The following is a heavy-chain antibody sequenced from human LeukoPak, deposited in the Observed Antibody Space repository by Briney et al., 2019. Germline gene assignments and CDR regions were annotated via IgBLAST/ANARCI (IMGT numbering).Heavy chain of an antibody. CDR2: ISGSGGST. V-gene: IGHV3-23*01. CDR3: ARRSTVLTANYEY. CDR1: GFTFSTYG. D-gene: IGHD4-23*01. J-gene: IGHJ4*02. Sequence: GGSLRLSCEASGFTFSTYGINWVRQAPGKGLEWVSAISGSGGSTYYADSVKGRFTISRDNSKNTLYLQMNSLRAEDTALYYCARRSTVLTANYEYWGQGTLVTVSA.